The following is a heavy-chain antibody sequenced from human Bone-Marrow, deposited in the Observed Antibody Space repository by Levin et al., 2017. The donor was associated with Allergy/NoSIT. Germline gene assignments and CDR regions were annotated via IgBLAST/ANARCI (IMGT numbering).Heavy chain of an antibody. CDR3: ARRITMLRGVNTHYFGMDV. CDR1: GFTVNTNY. Sequence: SCVASGFTVNTNYMTWVRQAPGKGLEWISVIYSGGATYYTDSVKGRFSISRDNSKNTVYLQMNSLRAEDTATYYCARRITMLRGVNTHYFGMDVWGQGTTVTVSS. CDR2: IYSGGAT. D-gene: IGHD3-10*01. J-gene: IGHJ6*02. V-gene: IGHV3-53*01.